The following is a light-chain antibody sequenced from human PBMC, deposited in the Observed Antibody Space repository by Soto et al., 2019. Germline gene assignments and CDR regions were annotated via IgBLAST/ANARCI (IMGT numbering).Light chain of an antibody. CDR2: GVS. J-gene: IGKJ4*01. CDR3: QQYGSSPPLT. Sequence: EFVLTQSPGTLSLSPGERATLSCRASQSVSSSYLAWYQQKPGQAPRILIYGVSTRATGIPDRFSGSGSGTDFTLTISRLEPEDFAVYYCQQYGSSPPLTFGGGTKVEIK. V-gene: IGKV3-20*01. CDR1: QSVSSSY.